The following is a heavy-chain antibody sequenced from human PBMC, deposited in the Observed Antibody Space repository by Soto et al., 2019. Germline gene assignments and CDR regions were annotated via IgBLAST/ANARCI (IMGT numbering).Heavy chain of an antibody. D-gene: IGHD5-18*01. Sequence: EVQLVESGGGLVKPGGSLRLSCAASGFTFSSYSMNWVRQAPGKGLEWVSSISSRSDFIYYAGSVKGRFTISRDNAKNSLYLQMNSLRAEDTAVYYCARDWRTAITWGQGTLVTVSP. J-gene: IGHJ5*02. CDR2: ISSRSDFI. CDR1: GFTFSSYS. V-gene: IGHV3-21*01. CDR3: ARDWRTAIT.